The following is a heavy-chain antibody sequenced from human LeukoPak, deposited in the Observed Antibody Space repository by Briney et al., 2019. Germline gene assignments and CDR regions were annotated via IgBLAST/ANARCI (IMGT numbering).Heavy chain of an antibody. CDR2: VYHRGST. V-gene: IGHV4-38-2*01. J-gene: IGHJ4*02. CDR1: GYSISSDY. Sequence: SETLSLTCAVSGYSISSDYWGWIRQPPGKGLEWIGNVYHRGSTYKNPSLKSRVSISLDTSNNQFSLKLTSVTAADTAIYYCARLSGAPVRHPIYHFDYWGQGTLVTVSS. CDR3: ARLSGAPVRHPIYHFDY. D-gene: IGHD1-26*01.